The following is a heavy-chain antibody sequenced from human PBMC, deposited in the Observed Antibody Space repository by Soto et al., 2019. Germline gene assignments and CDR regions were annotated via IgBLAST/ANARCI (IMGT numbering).Heavy chain of an antibody. CDR1: GFTFDDYA. J-gene: IGHJ6*02. V-gene: IGHV3-9*01. D-gene: IGHD1-26*01. Sequence: DVQLVESGGGLVQPGRSLRLSCAASGFTFDDYAMHWVRQAPGKGLEWVSGIGWNSGSIGYADSVKGRFTISRDNAKNSLYLQMNSLRAEDTALYYCAKDMGSGSYYYYYGMDVCGQGTTVTVSS. CDR2: IGWNSGSI. CDR3: AKDMGSGSYYYYYGMDV.